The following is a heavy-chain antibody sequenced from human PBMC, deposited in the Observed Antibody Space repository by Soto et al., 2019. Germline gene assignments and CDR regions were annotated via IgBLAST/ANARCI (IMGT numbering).Heavy chain of an antibody. CDR1: GGSINSGDYY. Sequence: QVQLQESGPGLVKPSQTLSLTCTVSGGSINSGDYYWSWIRQPPGKGLEWIGYIHYSGSTYYNPSLKSRVSISIDTSKSQFSLRLRSVTAADTAVYYCARVVSWVDPWGQGTLVTVSS. D-gene: IGHD2-21*01. CDR2: IHYSGST. J-gene: IGHJ5*02. CDR3: ARVVSWVDP. V-gene: IGHV4-30-4*01.